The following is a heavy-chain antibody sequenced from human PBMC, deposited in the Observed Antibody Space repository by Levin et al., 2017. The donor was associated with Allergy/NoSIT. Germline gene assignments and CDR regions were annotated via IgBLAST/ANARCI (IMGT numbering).Heavy chain of an antibody. D-gene: IGHD2/OR15-2a*01. V-gene: IGHV3-23*01. CDR1: GFTFSNYD. CDR2: VSTTGDRT. Sequence: AGGSLRLSCAASGFTFSNYDMRWVRQAPGKGLEWVSTVSTTGDRTYYADSVKGRFTVSRDNSKNTAYLQMSGLRVEDTAVYYCARRSEGSETLSSDYWGQGTLVTVSS. J-gene: IGHJ4*02. CDR3: ARRSEGSETLSSDY.